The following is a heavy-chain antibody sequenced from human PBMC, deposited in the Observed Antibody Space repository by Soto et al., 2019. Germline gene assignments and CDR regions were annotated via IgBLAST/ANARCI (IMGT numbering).Heavy chain of an antibody. J-gene: IGHJ4*02. CDR3: AGVLESSIPTWAFGGD. CDR1: GGTFSPYT. V-gene: IGHV1-69*02. Sequence: QVQLVQSGAEVQKPGSSVKVSCKASGGTFSPYTITWVRQAPGQGLEWMGRIIPMFDITNYALKFQDRVTIIADGSTSSAYLALRSLKDEDSAVYFCAGVLESSIPTWAFGGDWGQGTLVNVSS. D-gene: IGHD3-10*01. CDR2: IIPMFDIT.